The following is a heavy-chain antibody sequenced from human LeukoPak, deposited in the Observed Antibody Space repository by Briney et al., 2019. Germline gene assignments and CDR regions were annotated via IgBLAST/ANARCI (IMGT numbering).Heavy chain of an antibody. CDR1: GFTFSSYA. CDR2: ISGSGGST. J-gene: IGHJ6*04. D-gene: IGHD2-15*01. Sequence: PGGSLRLSCAASGFTFSSYAMSWVRQAPGKGLEWVSAISGSGGSTYYADSVKGRFTISRDNSKNTLYLQMNSLRAEDTAVYYCAKDPIVVVVAAPYYYGMDVWGKGTTVTVSS. V-gene: IGHV3-23*01. CDR3: AKDPIVVVVAAPYYYGMDV.